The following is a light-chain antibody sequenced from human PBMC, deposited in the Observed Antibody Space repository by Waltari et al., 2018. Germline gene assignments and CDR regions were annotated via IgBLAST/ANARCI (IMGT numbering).Light chain of an antibody. Sequence: SYVLTQPPSVSVAPGQTARITCGGINIGRKGAPWYQQRPGRAPWLVGYDDSDRPSGIPERFSGSNSGNPATLTISRVAAGDEADYYCQVWDSSSDHVVFGGGTKLTVL. CDR1: NIGRKG. J-gene: IGLJ2*01. CDR3: QVWDSSSDHVV. CDR2: DDS. V-gene: IGLV3-21*02.